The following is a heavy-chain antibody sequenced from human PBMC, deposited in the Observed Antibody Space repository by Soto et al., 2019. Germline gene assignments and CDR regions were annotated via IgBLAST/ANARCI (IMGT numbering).Heavy chain of an antibody. D-gene: IGHD5-18*01. CDR2: INPNSGGT. J-gene: IGHJ4*02. V-gene: IGHV1-2*04. CDR1: VYSNDNYE. Sequence: ASVEVSCTTSVYSNDNYEIHWVRQDPGQGLEWMGWINPNSGGTNYAQKFQGWVTMTRDTSISTAYMELSRLRSDDTAVYYCATSRGYSTNYALDYWGQGTLVTVSS. CDR3: ATSRGYSTNYALDY.